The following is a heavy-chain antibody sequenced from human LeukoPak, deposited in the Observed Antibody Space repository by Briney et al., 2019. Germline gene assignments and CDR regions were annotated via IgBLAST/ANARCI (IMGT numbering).Heavy chain of an antibody. CDR2: IYYCGGT. CDR3: ARVGTVLDGGY. V-gene: IGHV4-59*01. CDR1: GGSISSDY. D-gene: IGHD1-7*01. Sequence: SETLSLTCTVYGGSISSDYWSWIRQPPGKGLDWIGYIYYCGGTNYNPSLKSRVTISVDTSKKQFSLKLSSVTAADTAVYYCARVGTVLDGGYWGQGILVTVSS. J-gene: IGHJ4*02.